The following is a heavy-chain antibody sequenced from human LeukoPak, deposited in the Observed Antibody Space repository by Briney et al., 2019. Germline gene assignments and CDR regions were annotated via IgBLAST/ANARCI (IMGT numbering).Heavy chain of an antibody. CDR1: GGSISSYY. CDR3: ARENRVGLWLGGFDP. CDR2: IYTSGST. D-gene: IGHD6-19*01. V-gene: IGHV4-4*07. Sequence: PSETLSLTCTVYGGSISSYYWSWIRQPAGKGMEWIGRIYTSGSTNYNPSLKSRVTMSVDTSKNQFSLKLSSVTAADTAVYYCARENRVGLWLGGFDPWGQGTLVTVSS. J-gene: IGHJ5*02.